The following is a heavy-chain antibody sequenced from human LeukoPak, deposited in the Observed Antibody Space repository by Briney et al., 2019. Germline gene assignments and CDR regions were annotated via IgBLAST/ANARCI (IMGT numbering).Heavy chain of an antibody. V-gene: IGHV5-10-1*01. D-gene: IGHD5-24*01. CDR1: GYSFTSYR. J-gene: IGHJ4*02. CDR3: ARVLRDGYNLAFDY. Sequence: GESLKISCKGSGYSFTSYRISWVRQMPGKGLEWMGRIDPSDSYTNYSPSFQGHVTISADKSISTAYLQWSSLKVSDTAVYYCARVLRDGYNLAFDYWGQGTLVTVSS. CDR2: IDPSDSYT.